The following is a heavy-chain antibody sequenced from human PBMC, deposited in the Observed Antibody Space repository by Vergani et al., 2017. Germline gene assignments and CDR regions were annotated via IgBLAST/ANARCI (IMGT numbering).Heavy chain of an antibody. CDR1: GGSVSSGSYY. D-gene: IGHD6-13*01. J-gene: IGHJ5*02. CDR2: FYYSGST. Sequence: QVQLQESGPGLVKPSETLSLTCTVSGGSVSSGSYYWSWIRQPPGKVLEWIGSFYYSGSTNDNAYPKSRVTISVDTSKNQFSLKLSCVTASDTAVYYCAAKSYSSSWYVSPIAWFDPWGQGTLVTVSS. CDR3: AAKSYSSSWYVSPIAWFDP. V-gene: IGHV4-61*01.